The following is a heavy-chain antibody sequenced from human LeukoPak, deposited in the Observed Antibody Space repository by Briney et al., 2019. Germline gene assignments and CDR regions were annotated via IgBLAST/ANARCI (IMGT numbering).Heavy chain of an antibody. Sequence: GGSLRLSCTTSGFTFGDYGLTWVRQAPGKGLEWVGFIRSKTYGGTTEFPASVKGRFPISRDDSRSIAYLQMNSLKPEDTALYYCARGLTVPGAKYYFDNWGQGTLVTVSS. D-gene: IGHD1-26*01. CDR1: GFTFGDYG. CDR3: ARGLTVPGAKYYFDN. V-gene: IGHV3-49*04. CDR2: IRSKTYGGTT. J-gene: IGHJ4*02.